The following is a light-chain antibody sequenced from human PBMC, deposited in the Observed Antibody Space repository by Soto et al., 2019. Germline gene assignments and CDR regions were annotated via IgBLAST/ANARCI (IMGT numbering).Light chain of an antibody. CDR3: QQYGSSPYT. CDR2: GTS. V-gene: IGKV3-20*01. J-gene: IGKJ2*01. CDR1: QSVSSGY. Sequence: EIVLTQSPGTLSLSPGDRATLSCRASQSVSSGYLAWYHQKPGQPPKLLMYGTSYRATGIPDRFIGSGSGPDLTLSISKLEPEDFAVYYCQQYGSSPYTFGQGTKVEIK.